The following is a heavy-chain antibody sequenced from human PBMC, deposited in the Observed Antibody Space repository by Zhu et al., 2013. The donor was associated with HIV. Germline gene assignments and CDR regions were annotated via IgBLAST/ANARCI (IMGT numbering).Heavy chain of an antibody. CDR2: INHSGYT. CDR3: ARGVTFEELRSGYYYMDV. CDR1: GGSFSGYY. Sequence: QVQLQQWGAGLLKPSETLSLTCAVYGGSFSGYYWDWIRQPPGKGLEWIGEINHSGYTNYNPSLKSRVTISVDTSKNQFSLKLSSVTAADTAVYYCARGVTFEELRSGYYYMDVWGKGTTVTVSS. V-gene: IGHV4-34*01. J-gene: IGHJ6*03. D-gene: IGHD3-10*01.